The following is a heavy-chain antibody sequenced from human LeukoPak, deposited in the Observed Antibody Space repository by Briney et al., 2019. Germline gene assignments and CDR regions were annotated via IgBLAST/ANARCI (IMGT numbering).Heavy chain of an antibody. Sequence: GASVKVSCKASGYTFTSYDINWVRQAPGQGLEWMGWISAYNGNTNYAQKLQGRVTMTTDTSTSTAYMELRSLRSDDTAVYYCARGEKYYDYVWGSYRLQNFDYWGQGTLVTVSS. D-gene: IGHD3-16*02. V-gene: IGHV1-18*01. CDR3: ARGEKYYDYVWGSYRLQNFDY. CDR1: GYTFTSYD. J-gene: IGHJ4*02. CDR2: ISAYNGNT.